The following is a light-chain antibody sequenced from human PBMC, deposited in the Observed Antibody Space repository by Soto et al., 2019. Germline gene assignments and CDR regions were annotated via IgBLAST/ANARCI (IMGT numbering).Light chain of an antibody. CDR2: KAS. CDR1: QSINSW. CDR3: QQYNSYPLT. V-gene: IGKV1-5*03. Sequence: IQMTQSLSALSASVGARVRITCRASQSINSWLAWYQQKSGKAPKLLIYKASGLESGVPSRFSGSGAGTEFTLIISSLQPDDFATYYCQQYNSYPLTFGGGTNV. J-gene: IGKJ4*01.